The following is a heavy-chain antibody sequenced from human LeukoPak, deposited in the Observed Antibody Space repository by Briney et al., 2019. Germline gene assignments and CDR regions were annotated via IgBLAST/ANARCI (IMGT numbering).Heavy chain of an antibody. V-gene: IGHV1-18*01. CDR2: ISAYNGNT. D-gene: IGHD3-10*01. J-gene: IGHJ3*02. Sequence: ASVKVSCKASGYTFTSYGISWVRQAPGQGLEWMGWISAYNGNTNYAQKLQGRVTMTTDTSTSTAYMELRSLRSDDTAVYYCARDWHITMVRGVIAFDIWGQGTMVTVSS. CDR3: ARDWHITMVRGVIAFDI. CDR1: GYTFTSYG.